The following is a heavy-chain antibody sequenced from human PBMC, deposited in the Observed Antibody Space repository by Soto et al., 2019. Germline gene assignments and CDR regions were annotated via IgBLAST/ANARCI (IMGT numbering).Heavy chain of an antibody. CDR2: ISSSSTTK. D-gene: IGHD2-15*01. CDR1: GFTFSSYS. Sequence: EVQLVESGGGLVKPGGSLRLSCAASGFTFSSYSMNWVRQAPGQGLEWVSYISSSSTTKYYADSVKGRFTISRDNAKSSPYLQMNSLRAEDTAVYYCAREGCSGSNCLKWFDPWGQGTLVTVSS. V-gene: IGHV3-48*01. J-gene: IGHJ5*02. CDR3: AREGCSGSNCLKWFDP.